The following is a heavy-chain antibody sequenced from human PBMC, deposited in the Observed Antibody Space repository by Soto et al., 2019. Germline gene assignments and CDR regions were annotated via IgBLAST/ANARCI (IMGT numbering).Heavy chain of an antibody. CDR2: ISYDGNNK. V-gene: IGHV3-30-3*01. CDR3: ASDKSAFGVASHFDY. Sequence: QVQLVESGGCVVQPGRSLRLSCAASGFTFSSYAMHWVRQAPGKGLEWVAVISYDGNNKYYADSVKGRFTISRDNSESTLYLQMNSLRAEDTAVYYCASDKSAFGVASHFDYWGQGTLVTVSS. D-gene: IGHD3-3*01. J-gene: IGHJ4*02. CDR1: GFTFSSYA.